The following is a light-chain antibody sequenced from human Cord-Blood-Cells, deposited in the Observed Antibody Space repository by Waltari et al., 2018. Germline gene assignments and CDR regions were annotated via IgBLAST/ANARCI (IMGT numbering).Light chain of an antibody. CDR1: SSDGGGYNY. CDR3: CSYAGSYV. CDR2: DVS. J-gene: IGLJ1*01. V-gene: IGLV2-11*01. Sequence: QSALPQPLSVSGSPGQSVTISCTGTSSDGGGYNYVSWYQQHPGKAPKLMIYDVSKRPSGVPDRFSGSKSGNTASLTISGLQAEDEADYYCCSYAGSYVFGTGTKVTVL.